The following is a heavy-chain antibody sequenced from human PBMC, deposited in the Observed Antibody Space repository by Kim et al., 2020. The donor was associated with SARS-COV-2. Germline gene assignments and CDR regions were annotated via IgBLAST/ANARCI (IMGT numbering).Heavy chain of an antibody. CDR1: GGSISSGGYS. J-gene: IGHJ6*02. Sequence: SETLSLTCAVSGGSISSGGYSWSWVRQPPGKGLEWIGYIYHSGSTYYNASLKGRVTMSVDLSKNQFSLNLNSVTAADTAVYYCARGPLWNGYLAYYGMDVWGQGTTVTVSS. V-gene: IGHV4-30-2*01. D-gene: IGHD3-3*01. CDR3: ARGPLWNGYLAYYGMDV. CDR2: IYHSGST.